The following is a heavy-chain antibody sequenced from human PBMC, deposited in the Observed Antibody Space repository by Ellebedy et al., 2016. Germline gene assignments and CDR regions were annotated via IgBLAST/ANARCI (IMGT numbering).Heavy chain of an antibody. CDR2: IIPILGIA. V-gene: IGHV1-69*04. D-gene: IGHD3-3*01. CDR3: ARDPRTYYDFWSGSEFFQH. J-gene: IGHJ1*01. Sequence: ASVKVSCKASGYTFSNYGITWVRQAPGQGLEWVGRIIPILGIANYAQKFQGRVTITADKSTSTAYMELTSLRSEDTAVYYCARDPRTYYDFWSGSEFFQHWGQGTLVSVSS. CDR1: GYTFSNYG.